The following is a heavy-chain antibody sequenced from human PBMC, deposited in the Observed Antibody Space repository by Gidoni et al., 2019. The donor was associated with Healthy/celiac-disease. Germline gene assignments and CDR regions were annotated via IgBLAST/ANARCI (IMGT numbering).Heavy chain of an antibody. CDR3: ARESCSGGSCYHNWFDP. Sequence: QVQLQESGPGLVKPSETLSLTCTVSGGSISSYYWSWIRQPAGKGLEWIGRLYTSGSTNYNPSLKSRVTMSVDTSKNQFSLKLSSVTAADTAVYYCARESCSGGSCYHNWFDPWGQGTLVTVSS. CDR1: GGSISSYY. D-gene: IGHD2-15*01. J-gene: IGHJ5*02. CDR2: LYTSGST. V-gene: IGHV4-4*07.